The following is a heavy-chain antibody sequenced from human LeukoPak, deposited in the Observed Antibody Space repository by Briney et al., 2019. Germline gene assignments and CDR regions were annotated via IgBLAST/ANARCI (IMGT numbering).Heavy chain of an antibody. Sequence: GGSLRLSCAASGFTFSSYSMNWVRQAPGKGLEWVSSISSSSSYIYYADSVKGRFTISRDSTKNSLYLQMNSLRAEDTAVYYCAREVRGGYDAFDIWGQGTMVTVSS. CDR3: AREVRGGYDAFDI. D-gene: IGHD5-24*01. J-gene: IGHJ3*02. CDR2: ISSSSSYI. CDR1: GFTFSSYS. V-gene: IGHV3-21*01.